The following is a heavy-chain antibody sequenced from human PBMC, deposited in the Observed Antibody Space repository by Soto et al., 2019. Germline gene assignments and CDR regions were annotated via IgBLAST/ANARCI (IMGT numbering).Heavy chain of an antibody. V-gene: IGHV3-23*01. CDR2: ISGSGGSK. Sequence: EVQLLESGGGLVQPGGSLRLSCAASGFTFSSNAMSWVRQAPGKGLEWVSGISGSGGSKYYADSVKGRFTISRDNSKNTLYLQMNSLRAEDTAVYYCAKGDRDYEYFQHWGQGTLVTVSS. CDR3: AKGDRDYEYFQH. CDR1: GFTFSSNA. J-gene: IGHJ1*01. D-gene: IGHD4-17*01.